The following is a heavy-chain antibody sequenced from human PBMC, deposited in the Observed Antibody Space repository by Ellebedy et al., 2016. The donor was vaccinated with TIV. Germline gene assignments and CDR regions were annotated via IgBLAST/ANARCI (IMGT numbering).Heavy chain of an antibody. CDR1: GFAFSSYG. Sequence: GESLKISCAASGFAFSSYGMHWVRQAPGKGLEWVAVISSDEGTRYYVDSVKGRLTISRDNSMTTLYLEMNSLRAEDTAVYYCARDLDKSSGWYGGAAYWGQGTLVTVSS. D-gene: IGHD6-19*01. CDR2: ISSDEGTR. J-gene: IGHJ4*02. CDR3: ARDLDKSSGWYGGAAY. V-gene: IGHV3-30*03.